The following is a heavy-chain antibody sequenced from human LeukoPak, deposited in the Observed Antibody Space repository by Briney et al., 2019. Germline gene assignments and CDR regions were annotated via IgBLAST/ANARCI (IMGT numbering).Heavy chain of an antibody. V-gene: IGHV4-39*07. CDR3: ARDRSADKMPL. Sequence: SETLSLTCTVSGGSISSSSYYWGWIRQPPGKGLEWIGSIYYSGSTYYNPSLKSRVTISVDTSKNQFSLKLSSVTVADTAVYYCARDRSADKMPLWGQGTQVTVSS. CDR2: IYYSGST. D-gene: IGHD6-25*01. J-gene: IGHJ4*02. CDR1: GGSISSSSYY.